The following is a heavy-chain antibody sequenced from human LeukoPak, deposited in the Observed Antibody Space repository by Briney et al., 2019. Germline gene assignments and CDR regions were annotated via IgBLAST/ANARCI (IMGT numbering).Heavy chain of an antibody. CDR3: ARYGSGTYPRFDY. V-gene: IGHV4-59*08. Sequence: SETLSLTCTVSGGSISGYFWSWIRQTPGKGLEWIGYIYNSGSTNYNPSLQSRVTISVDTSKNQFSLNLSSVTAADTAVYYCARYGSGTYPRFDYWGQGTLVNVSS. D-gene: IGHD3-10*01. CDR1: GGSISGYF. CDR2: IYNSGST. J-gene: IGHJ4*02.